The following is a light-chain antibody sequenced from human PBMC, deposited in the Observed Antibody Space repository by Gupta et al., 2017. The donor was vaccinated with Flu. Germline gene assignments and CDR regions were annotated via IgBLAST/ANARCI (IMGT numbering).Light chain of an antibody. CDR2: DNN. V-gene: IGLV3-19*01. CDR1: SHIDCY. J-gene: IGLJ2*01. Sequence: GGSHIDCYAINYQQKPRRAPVLVIYDNNIRPSGIADQLSVSSSGSTASLTITGAQAEDEDEDYCYSRDSTSNHQAVFGGGTKLTVL. CDR3: YSRDSTSNHQAV.